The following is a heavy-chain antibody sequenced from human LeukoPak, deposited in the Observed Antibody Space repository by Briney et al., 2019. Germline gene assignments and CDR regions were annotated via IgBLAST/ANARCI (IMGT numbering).Heavy chain of an antibody. D-gene: IGHD3-16*01. CDR3: AKDGLGEWLPHDSNTTPYFDY. CDR1: GFTFSNYA. Sequence: GGSLRLSCAASGFTFSNYAMHWVRQAPGKGLEWVAFIRYDGSNKYYADSVKGRFTISRDNSKNTLYLQMNSLRAEDTAVYYCAKDGLGEWLPHDSNTTPYFDYWGQGTLVTAPS. V-gene: IGHV3-30*02. J-gene: IGHJ4*02. CDR2: IRYDGSNK.